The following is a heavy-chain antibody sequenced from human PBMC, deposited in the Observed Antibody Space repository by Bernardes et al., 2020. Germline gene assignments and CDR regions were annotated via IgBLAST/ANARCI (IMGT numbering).Heavy chain of an antibody. V-gene: IGHV1-2*06. D-gene: IGHD2-15*01. CDR3: ARDWGGVYCSGGSCYMFDS. CDR2: INPNSGGT. CDR1: GYTLIGYY. J-gene: IGHJ4*02. Sequence: ASVKVSCKASGYTLIGYYMHWVRQAPGQGLEWMGRINPNSGGTNYAQKFEGRVTMTRDTSISTAYMELSRLRSDDTAVYYCARDWGGVYCSGGSCYMFDSWGQGTLVTVSS.